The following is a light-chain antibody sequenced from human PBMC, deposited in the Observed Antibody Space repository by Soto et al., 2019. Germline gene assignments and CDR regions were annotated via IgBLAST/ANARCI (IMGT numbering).Light chain of an antibody. Sequence: QSVFSQPASVSGSPGHSITISCTGTNSDVGGYNYVSWYQQHPGKAPQLMIYEVSYRPSGISNRFSASKSGNTASLTISGLQAEGEADSYCSSYTSRTTYVFGTGTKVTVL. V-gene: IGLV2-14*01. CDR2: EVS. CDR1: NSDVGGYNY. J-gene: IGLJ1*01. CDR3: SSYTSRTTYV.